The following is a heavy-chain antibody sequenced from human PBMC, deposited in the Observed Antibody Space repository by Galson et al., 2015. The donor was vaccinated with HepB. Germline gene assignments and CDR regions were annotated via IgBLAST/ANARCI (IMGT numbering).Heavy chain of an antibody. CDR2: ISINSGNT. J-gene: IGHJ4*02. D-gene: IGHD2/OR15-2a*01. Sequence: SVKVSCKASGYSFTSNGISWVRQAPGQGLEWMGWISINSGNTNYAQRLQGRVTLTRDTPTNTDYMELRRLRSDDAAVYYCARDRFHSLDYWGQGTLVTVSS. CDR1: GYSFTSNG. CDR3: ARDRFHSLDY. V-gene: IGHV1-18*04.